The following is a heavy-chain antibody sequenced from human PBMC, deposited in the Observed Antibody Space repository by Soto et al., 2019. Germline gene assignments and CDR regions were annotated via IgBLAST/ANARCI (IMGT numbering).Heavy chain of an antibody. D-gene: IGHD3-22*01. V-gene: IGHV5-10-1*01. CDR3: ARQQDYFDSSGYYLSEYYYGMDV. J-gene: IGHJ6*02. CDR2: IDPSDSYT. Sequence: GESLKISCKDSGYSFTSYWISWVRQMPGKGLEWMGRIDPSDSYTNYSPSFQGHVTISADKSISTAYLQWSSLKASDTAVYYCARQQDYFDSSGYYLSEYYYGMDVWGQGPTVTV. CDR1: GYSFTSYW.